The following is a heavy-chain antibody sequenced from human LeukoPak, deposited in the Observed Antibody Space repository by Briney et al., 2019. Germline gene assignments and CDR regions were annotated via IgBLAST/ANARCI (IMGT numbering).Heavy chain of an antibody. J-gene: IGHJ3*02. CDR2: ISGSGGST. D-gene: IGHD2-2*02. CDR3: AKEIVVVPAAIIHAFDI. Sequence: PGGSLRLSCAASGFTFSSYAMSWVRQAPGKGLEWVSAISGSGGSTYYADSVKGRSTISRDNSKNTLYLQMNSLRAEDTAVYYCAKEIVVVPAAIIHAFDIWGQGTMVTVSS. V-gene: IGHV3-23*01. CDR1: GFTFSSYA.